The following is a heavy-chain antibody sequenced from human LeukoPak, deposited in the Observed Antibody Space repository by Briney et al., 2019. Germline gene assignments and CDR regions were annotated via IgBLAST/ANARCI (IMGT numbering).Heavy chain of an antibody. J-gene: IGHJ6*03. CDR3: ARRGLQGYYYYYYMDV. CDR2: INWNGGST. V-gene: IGHV3-20*04. D-gene: IGHD4-11*01. CDR1: GFTFDDYG. Sequence: GGSLRLSCAASGFTFDDYGMSWVRQAPGKGLEWVSGINWNGGSTGYAVSVKGRFTISRDNAKNSLYLQMNSLRAEDTALYYCARRGLQGYYYYYYMDVWGKGTTVTVSS.